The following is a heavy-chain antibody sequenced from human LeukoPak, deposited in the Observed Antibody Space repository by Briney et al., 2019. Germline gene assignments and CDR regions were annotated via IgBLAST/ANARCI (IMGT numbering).Heavy chain of an antibody. CDR2: IYTSGST. V-gene: IGHV4-4*07. J-gene: IGHJ6*02. D-gene: IGHD2-15*01. Sequence: SETLSLTCTVSGGSISSHYWSWIRQPAGKGLEWIGRIYTSGSTNYNPSLKSRVTMSVDTSKNQFSLKLSSVTAADTAVYYCARDAGLATAGAYYYYYGMDVWGQGTTVTVSS. CDR3: ARDAGLATAGAYYYYYGMDV. CDR1: GGSISSHY.